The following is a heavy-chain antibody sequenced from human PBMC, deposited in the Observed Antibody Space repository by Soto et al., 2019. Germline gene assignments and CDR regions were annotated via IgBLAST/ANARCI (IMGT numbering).Heavy chain of an antibody. CDR2: IKTKSSGGTT. D-gene: IGHD3-3*01. CDR1: GFAFSDAS. V-gene: IGHV3-15*01. J-gene: IGHJ4*02. CDR3: TPLASGHYGYDF. Sequence: DVQLVESGGDLVKPGGSLRLSCAASGFAFSDASMSWVRQAPGKGLEWVGRIKTKSSGGTTDYAAPVKGRFTISRDYSKNTVYLQMDSLKAEDTAVYSCTPLASGHYGYDFWGQGTLVTVSS.